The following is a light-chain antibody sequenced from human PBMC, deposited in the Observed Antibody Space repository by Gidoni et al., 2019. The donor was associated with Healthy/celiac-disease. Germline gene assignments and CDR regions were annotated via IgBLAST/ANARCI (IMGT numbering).Light chain of an antibody. J-gene: IGKJ4*01. CDR2: GAS. CDR3: QQYGSSPPRT. CDR1: QSVSSSY. Sequence: IVLTQSPGHLSLSPVGRATLPCRASQSVSSSYLAWYQPKHGQAPRLLIYGASSRATGLPDRFSGSGSGTDFTLTISRLEPEDFAVYYCQQYGSSPPRTFXGXTKVEIK. V-gene: IGKV3-20*01.